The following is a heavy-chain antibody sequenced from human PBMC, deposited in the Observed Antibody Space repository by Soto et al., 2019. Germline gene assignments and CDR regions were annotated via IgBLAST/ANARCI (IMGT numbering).Heavy chain of an antibody. D-gene: IGHD4-17*01. V-gene: IGHV1-69*06. CDR3: ASDNSDYGDYVILEY. J-gene: IGHJ4*02. CDR1: VGTFSNHA. Sequence: SVKVSCKASVGTFSNHAITWVRQAPGQGLEWVGGFSPFFDTTNYAQRFQGRVTITADKSTSTAYMELSSLRSEDTAVYYCASDNSDYGDYVILEYWGQGTLVTVSS. CDR2: FSPFFDTT.